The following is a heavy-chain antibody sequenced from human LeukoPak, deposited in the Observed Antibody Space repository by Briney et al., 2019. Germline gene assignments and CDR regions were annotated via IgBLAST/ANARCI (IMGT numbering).Heavy chain of an antibody. V-gene: IGHV3-21*01. CDR3: ARDSSSFITDAFDI. CDR1: GFTISSYS. Sequence: GGSLRLSCAASGFTISSYSMNWVRQAPGKGLEWVSSISSSSSYIYYADSVKGRFTISRDNAKNSLYLQMNSLRAEDTAVYYCARDSSSFITDAFDIWGQGTMVTVSS. CDR2: ISSSSSYI. D-gene: IGHD6-13*01. J-gene: IGHJ3*02.